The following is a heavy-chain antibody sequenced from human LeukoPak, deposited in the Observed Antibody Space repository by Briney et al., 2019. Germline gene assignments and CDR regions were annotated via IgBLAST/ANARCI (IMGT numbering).Heavy chain of an antibody. CDR3: AKGGSSAYYYARGFDY. D-gene: IGHD3-22*01. CDR2: ISGSGGSP. J-gene: IGHJ4*02. V-gene: IGHV3-23*01. CDR1: GFTFSSYA. Sequence: SGGSLRLSCAASGFTFSSYAMSWVRQAPGKGLEWVSAISGSGGSPYYADSVKGRFTISRDNSKNTLYLQVNSLRAEDTAVYYCAKGGSSAYYYARGFDYWGQGTLVTVSS.